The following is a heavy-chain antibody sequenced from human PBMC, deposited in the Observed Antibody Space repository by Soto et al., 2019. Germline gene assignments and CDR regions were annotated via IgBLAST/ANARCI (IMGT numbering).Heavy chain of an antibody. Sequence: SETLSLTCAVYGGSFSGYYWSWLRQPPGKGLEWIGEINHSGSTNYNPSLKSRVTISVDTSKNQFYLKLSSVTAADTAVYYCARGVTMIRRVIGGAFDIWGQGTMVTVSS. J-gene: IGHJ3*02. V-gene: IGHV4-34*01. CDR2: INHSGST. CDR3: ARGVTMIRRVIGGAFDI. CDR1: GGSFSGYY. D-gene: IGHD3-10*01.